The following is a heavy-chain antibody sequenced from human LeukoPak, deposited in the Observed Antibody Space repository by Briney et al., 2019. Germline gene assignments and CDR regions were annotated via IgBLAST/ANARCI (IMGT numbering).Heavy chain of an antibody. CDR3: ATDSSSWYFDN. Sequence: GGSLRLSCAASGFTFSSYAMSWVRQAPGKGLEWVSGLSGGGGSANYADSVKGRFTISRDNSKNTLYLQMNSLRAEDTAIYYCATDSSSWYFDNWGQGTLVTVSS. D-gene: IGHD6-13*01. V-gene: IGHV3-23*01. CDR2: LSGGGGSA. J-gene: IGHJ4*02. CDR1: GFTFSSYA.